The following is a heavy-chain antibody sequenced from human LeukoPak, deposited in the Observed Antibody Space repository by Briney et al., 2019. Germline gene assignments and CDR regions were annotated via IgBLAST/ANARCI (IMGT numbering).Heavy chain of an antibody. D-gene: IGHD3-3*01. J-gene: IGHJ1*01. V-gene: IGHV4-34*01. CDR1: GGSFSGYY. CDR3: ARRSGYSYFQH. CDR2: INHSGST. Sequence: SETLSLTCAVHGGSFSGYYWSWIRQPPGKGLEWIGEINHSGSTNYNPSLKSRVTISVDTSKNQFSLKLSSVTAADTAVYYCARRSGYSYFQHWGQGTLVTVSS.